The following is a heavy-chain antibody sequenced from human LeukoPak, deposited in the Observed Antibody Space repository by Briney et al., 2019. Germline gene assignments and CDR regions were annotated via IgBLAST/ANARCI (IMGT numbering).Heavy chain of an antibody. CDR3: TRMTTGHDY. J-gene: IGHJ4*02. D-gene: IGHD4-17*01. Sequence: SETLSLTCAVSGVSFNDYYWSWVRQTPGEGLEWIGEINHSGYTNDSPSLKSRVTLSIDTSRKQFSLNLRSVTVADTGIYYCTRMTTGHDYWGQGTLVTVSS. CDR2: INHSGYT. CDR1: GVSFNDYY. V-gene: IGHV4-34*01.